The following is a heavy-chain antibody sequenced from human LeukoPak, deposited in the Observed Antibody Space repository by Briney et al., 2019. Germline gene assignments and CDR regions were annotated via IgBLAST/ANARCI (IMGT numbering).Heavy chain of an antibody. J-gene: IGHJ5*02. CDR3: AKASMVRWYDA. Sequence: GGSLRLSCAASGFTFSKNAMTWVRQAPGKGLEWVSTISGSGGGTYSADSVKGRFTISRDNSKNTVYMQMNSLRADDTAAYYCAKASMVRWYDAWGQGTLVTVSS. CDR1: GFTFSKNA. CDR2: ISGSGGGT. V-gene: IGHV3-23*01. D-gene: IGHD3-10*01.